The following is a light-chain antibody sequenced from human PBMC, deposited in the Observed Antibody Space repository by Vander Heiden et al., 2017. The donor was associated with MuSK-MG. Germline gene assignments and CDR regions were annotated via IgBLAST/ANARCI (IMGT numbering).Light chain of an antibody. CDR2: DAS. CDR3: QQSGKLALT. V-gene: IGKV1-33*01. CDR1: HDIDNS. J-gene: IGKJ4*01. Sequence: DIQMTQSPSSLSASVGDRVTITCQASHDIDNSLNWFQHKPGEVPNLLIYDASTLQSGVPSRFSGSGSGTDFTFTISRLHPEDIATYFCQQSGKLALTFGGGTKVEIK.